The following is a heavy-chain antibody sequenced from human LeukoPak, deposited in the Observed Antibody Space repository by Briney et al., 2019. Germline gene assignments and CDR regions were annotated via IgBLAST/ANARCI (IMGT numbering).Heavy chain of an antibody. CDR2: IYYSGST. CDR1: GGSISSTTYY. CDR3: ARGPPYYDFWSGYYSSYFDY. J-gene: IGHJ4*02. V-gene: IGHV4-39*07. Sequence: PSETLSLTCTVSGGSISSTTYYWGWIRQPPGKGLEWIGSIYYSGSTYYSPSLKSRVTISVNTSKKQFSLKLSSVTAADTAVYYCARGPPYYDFWSGYYSSYFDYWGQGTLVTVSS. D-gene: IGHD3-3*01.